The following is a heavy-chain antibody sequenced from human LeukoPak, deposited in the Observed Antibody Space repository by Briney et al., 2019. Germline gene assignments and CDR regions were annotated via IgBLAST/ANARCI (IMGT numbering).Heavy chain of an antibody. CDR1: GFTFSSYA. CDR3: AKDREISSSWYVADY. V-gene: IGHV3-23*01. D-gene: IGHD6-13*01. Sequence: PGGSLRLSCAASGFTFSSYAMSWVRQAPGKGLEWVSAISGSGGSTYYADSVKGRFTISRDNSKNTLYLQMNSLRAEDTAVYYCAKDREISSSWYVADYWGQGTLVTVSS. J-gene: IGHJ4*02. CDR2: ISGSGGST.